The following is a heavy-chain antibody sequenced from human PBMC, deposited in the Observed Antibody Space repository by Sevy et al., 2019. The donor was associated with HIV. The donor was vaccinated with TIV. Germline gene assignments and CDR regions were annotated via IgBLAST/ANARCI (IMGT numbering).Heavy chain of an antibody. Sequence: GGSLRLSCAASGFTCSSYAMHWVRQAPGKGLEWVAVISYDGSNKYYADSVKGRFTISRDNSKNTLYLQMNSLRAEDTAVYYCAREPHSSGWYYWGQGTLVTVSS. V-gene: IGHV3-30-3*01. CDR1: GFTCSSYA. CDR3: AREPHSSGWYY. J-gene: IGHJ4*02. D-gene: IGHD6-19*01. CDR2: ISYDGSNK.